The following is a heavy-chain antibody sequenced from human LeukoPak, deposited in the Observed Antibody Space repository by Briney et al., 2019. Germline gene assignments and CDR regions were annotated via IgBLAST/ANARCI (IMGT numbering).Heavy chain of an antibody. CDR3: ARAGELGQLGRSGSYLY. V-gene: IGHV1-2*02. D-gene: IGHD1-26*01. Sequence: GASVKVSCKASGYTFTGYYMHWVRQAPGQGLEWMGWINPNSGGTNYAQKFQGRVTMTRDTSISTAYMELSRLRSDDTAVYYCARAGELGQLGRSGSYLYWGQGTLVTVSS. J-gene: IGHJ4*02. CDR2: INPNSGGT. CDR1: GYTFTGYY.